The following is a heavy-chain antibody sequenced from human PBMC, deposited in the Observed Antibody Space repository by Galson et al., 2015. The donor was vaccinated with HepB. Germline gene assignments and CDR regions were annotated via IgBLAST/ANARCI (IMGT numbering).Heavy chain of an antibody. J-gene: IGHJ4*02. CDR3: ARGGARGYSGYDWLDY. CDR2: INPNSGGT. Sequence: SVKVSCKGSGYTFTGYYMHWVRQAPGQGLEWMGRINPNSGGTNYAQKFQGRVTMTRDTSISTAYMELSRLTSDDTAVYYCARGGARGYSGYDWLDYWGQGTLVTVSS. V-gene: IGHV1-2*06. CDR1: GYTFTGYY. D-gene: IGHD5-12*01.